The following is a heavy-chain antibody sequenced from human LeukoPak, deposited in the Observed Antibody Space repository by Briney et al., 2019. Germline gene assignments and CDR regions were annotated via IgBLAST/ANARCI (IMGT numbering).Heavy chain of an antibody. D-gene: IGHD4-17*01. CDR2: INPNSGST. CDR1: GYTFTGYY. Sequence: ASVKVSCKASGYTFTGYYMHWVRQAPRQGLEWMGWINPNSGSTNYAQKLQGRVTMTTDTSTSTAYMELRSLRSDDTAVYYCARLRARYGDYAGLGYWGQGTLVTVSS. V-gene: IGHV1-2*02. J-gene: IGHJ4*02. CDR3: ARLRARYGDYAGLGY.